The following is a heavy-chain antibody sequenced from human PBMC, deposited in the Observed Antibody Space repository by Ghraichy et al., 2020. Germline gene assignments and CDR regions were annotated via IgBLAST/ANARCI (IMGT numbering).Heavy chain of an antibody. CDR1: GYTFTGYY. CDR3: ARATYYYGSTVYYYFDY. J-gene: IGHJ4*01. D-gene: IGHD3-22*01. CDR2: INPNSGDT. V-gene: IGHV1-2*02. Sequence: ASVKVSCKASGYTFTGYYMHWVRQAPGQGLEWMGWINPNSGDTHYAQKFQGSVAMTSDTSISTAYMELTRLRSDDTAVYYCARATYYYGSTVYYYFDYWGHGTLVTVSS.